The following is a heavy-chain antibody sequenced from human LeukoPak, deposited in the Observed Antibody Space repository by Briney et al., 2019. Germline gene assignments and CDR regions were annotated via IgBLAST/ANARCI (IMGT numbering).Heavy chain of an antibody. J-gene: IGHJ4*02. Sequence: ASVKVSCKASGYTFTGYYMHWVRQAPGQGLEWMGWSNPNSGGTNYAQKFQGRVTMTRDTSISTAYVELSRLRSDDTAVYYCAREAIAAAGTYVFDYWGQGTLVTVSS. CDR3: AREAIAAAGTYVFDY. V-gene: IGHV1-2*02. CDR2: SNPNSGGT. D-gene: IGHD6-13*01. CDR1: GYTFTGYY.